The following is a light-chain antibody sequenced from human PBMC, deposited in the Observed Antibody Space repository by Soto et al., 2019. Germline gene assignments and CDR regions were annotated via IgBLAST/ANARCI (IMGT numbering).Light chain of an antibody. Sequence: DIVMTQSPDSLPVSLGERAAINCKSSQSVLYSSNNKNYLAWYQQKPGQPPKLLIYWASTRESGVPDRFSGSGSGTDFTLTISSLQAEDVAVYYCQQYYSTPRTFGQGTK. V-gene: IGKV4-1*01. CDR2: WAS. J-gene: IGKJ1*01. CDR3: QQYYSTPRT. CDR1: QSVLYSSNNKNY.